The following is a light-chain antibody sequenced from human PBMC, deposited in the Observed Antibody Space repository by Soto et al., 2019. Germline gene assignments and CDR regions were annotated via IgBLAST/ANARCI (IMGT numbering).Light chain of an antibody. CDR3: AAWDDSLNGWV. V-gene: IGLV1-44*01. CDR2: NNN. Sequence: QAVLAQPPSPSGTPGQRVTISCSGSSSNIGSNTVKWYQQLPGTTPKLLIYNNNQRPSGVPDRCSGSKSGTSASLAISGLQSEDEADYYCAAWDDSLNGWVFGGGTKVTVL. CDR1: SSNIGSNT. J-gene: IGLJ3*02.